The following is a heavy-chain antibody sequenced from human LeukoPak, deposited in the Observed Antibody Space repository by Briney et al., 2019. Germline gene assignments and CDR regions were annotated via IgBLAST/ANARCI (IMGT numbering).Heavy chain of an antibody. Sequence: ASVKVSRKVSGYTLTELSMHWVRQAPGKGLEWMGGFDPEDGETIYAQKFQGRVTMTEDTSTDTAYMELSSLRSEDTAVYYCATSGPPMYYYDSSGYYHFDYWGQGTLVTVSS. J-gene: IGHJ4*02. CDR3: ATSGPPMYYYDSSGYYHFDY. CDR2: FDPEDGET. CDR1: GYTLTELS. D-gene: IGHD3-22*01. V-gene: IGHV1-24*01.